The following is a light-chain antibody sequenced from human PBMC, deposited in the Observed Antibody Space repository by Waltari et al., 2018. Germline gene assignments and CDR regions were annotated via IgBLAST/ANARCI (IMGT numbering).Light chain of an antibody. V-gene: IGKV3-11*01. J-gene: IGKJ4*01. CDR3: QQRSNWPPFPT. CDR1: QSVSSY. CDR2: DAS. Sequence: EIVLTQSPATLSLSPGERATLSCRASQSVSSYLAWYQQKPGQAPRLLIYDASNRATGIPARFSGSGSGTDFTLTISSLEPEDFAVYYCQQRSNWPPFPTFGGGTKVEIK.